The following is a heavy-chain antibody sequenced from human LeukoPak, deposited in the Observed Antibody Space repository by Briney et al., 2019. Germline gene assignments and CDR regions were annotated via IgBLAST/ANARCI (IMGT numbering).Heavy chain of an antibody. CDR2: ISSSSSTI. CDR1: GFTVSSYS. J-gene: IGHJ6*03. CDR3: ARDPAGSGPYYYYYYMDV. Sequence: GGTLRLSCAASGFTVSSYSMNWVRQAPGKGLEWDSYISSSSSTIYYADSVKGRFTISRDNAKNSLYLQMNSLRAGDTAVYYCARDPAGSGPYYYYYYMDVWGKGTTVTVSS. D-gene: IGHD3-10*01. V-gene: IGHV3-48*01.